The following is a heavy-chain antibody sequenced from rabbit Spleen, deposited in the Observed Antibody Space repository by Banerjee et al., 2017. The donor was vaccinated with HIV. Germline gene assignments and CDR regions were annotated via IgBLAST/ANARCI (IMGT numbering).Heavy chain of an antibody. J-gene: IGHJ3*01. Sequence: QEQLVESGGGLVKPEGSLTLTCKASGFDLSSSYYMCWVRQAPGAGLEWIACITIGSTGNSYYANWAKGRFTISKTSSTVDLKMTSLTAADTATYFCARSDVGYVFLRLDLWGQGTLVTVS. CDR3: ARSDVGYVFLRLDL. D-gene: IGHD6-1*01. CDR2: ITIGSTGNS. V-gene: IGHV1S45*01. CDR1: GFDLSSSYY.